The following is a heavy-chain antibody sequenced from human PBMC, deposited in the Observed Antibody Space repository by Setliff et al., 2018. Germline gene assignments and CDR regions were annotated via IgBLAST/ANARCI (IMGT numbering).Heavy chain of an antibody. CDR1: GFTFSTYR. V-gene: IGHV3-33*08. J-gene: IGHJ4*02. CDR2: IWDDGGNK. CDR3: TRAPDYGEIDY. D-gene: IGHD4-17*01. Sequence: GGSLRLSCAASGFTFSTYRMHWVRQAPGKGLEWVAVIWDDGGNKYHADSVKGRFTISRDNSKNTLYLQMNSLRAEDTAVYYCTRAPDYGEIDYWGQGTLVTVSS.